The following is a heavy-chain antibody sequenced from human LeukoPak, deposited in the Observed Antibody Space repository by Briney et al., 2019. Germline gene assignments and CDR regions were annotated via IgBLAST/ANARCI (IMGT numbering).Heavy chain of an antibody. V-gene: IGHV3-30*02. CDR3: AKETYCSGGSCYLPYYYYYMDV. Sequence: GGTLRLSCAASGFTFSSYGMHWVRQAPGKGLEWVAFIRYDGSNKYYADSVKGRFTISRDNSKNTLYLQMNSLRAEDTAVYYCAKETYCSGGSCYLPYYYYYMDVWGKGTTVTISS. J-gene: IGHJ6*03. CDR2: IRYDGSNK. CDR1: GFTFSSYG. D-gene: IGHD2-15*01.